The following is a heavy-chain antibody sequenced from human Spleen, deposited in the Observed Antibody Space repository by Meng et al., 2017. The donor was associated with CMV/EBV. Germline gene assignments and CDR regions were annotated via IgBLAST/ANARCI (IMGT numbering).Heavy chain of an antibody. J-gene: IGHJ4*02. CDR2: IIPIFGTA. CDR3: ASVLDYGHEFDY. Sequence: KISCKASGGTFSSYAISWVRQAPGQGLEWMGGIIPIFGTANYAQKFQGRVTITTDESTSTAYMELSSLRSEDTAVYYCASVLDYGHEFDYWGQGTLVTVSS. D-gene: IGHD4-17*01. CDR1: GGTFSSYA. V-gene: IGHV1-69*05.